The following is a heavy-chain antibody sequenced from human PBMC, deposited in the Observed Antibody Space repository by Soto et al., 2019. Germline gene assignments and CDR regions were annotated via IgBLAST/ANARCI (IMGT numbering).Heavy chain of an antibody. J-gene: IGHJ4*02. V-gene: IGHV3-23*01. CDR2: LSGSGGTT. CDR1: GFTFSSYN. D-gene: IGHD3-10*01. Sequence: GGSLRLSCAASGFTFSSYNMNWVRQAPGKGLEWVSALSGSGGTTYYADSVRGRFTISRDNSKNTLFLQMSSLRAEDTALYYCAKQRAGYGSGSDTFYFDFWGQGTLVTVSS. CDR3: AKQRAGYGSGSDTFYFDF.